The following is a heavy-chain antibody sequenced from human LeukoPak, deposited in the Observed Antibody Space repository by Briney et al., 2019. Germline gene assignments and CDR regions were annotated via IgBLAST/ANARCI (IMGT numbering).Heavy chain of an antibody. CDR2: IYPGDSDT. V-gene: IGHV5-51*01. Sequence: GESLKISCKGSGYSFTSYWIGWVRQMPGKGLEWMGIIYPGDSDTRYSPSFQGQVTISADKSTSPAYLQWSSLKASDTAMYYCARRGPEGYCSGGSCFVYFDYWGQGTLVAVSS. CDR1: GYSFTSYW. CDR3: ARRGPEGYCSGGSCFVYFDY. D-gene: IGHD2-15*01. J-gene: IGHJ4*02.